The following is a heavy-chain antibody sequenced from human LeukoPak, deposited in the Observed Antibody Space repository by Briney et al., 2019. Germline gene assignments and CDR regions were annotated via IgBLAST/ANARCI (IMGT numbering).Heavy chain of an antibody. D-gene: IGHD3-10*01. J-gene: IGHJ6*02. CDR1: GFTFSSYW. CDR3: ARLSALDYYGSGSYYNVVAYYYGMDV. Sequence: SGGSLRLSCAASGFTFSSYWMSWIRQPPGKGLEWIGYIYYSGSTNYNPSLKSRVTISVDTSKNQFSLKLSSVTAADTAVYYCARLSALDYYGSGSYYNVVAYYYGMDVWGQGTTVTVSS. CDR2: IYYSGST. V-gene: IGHV4-59*08.